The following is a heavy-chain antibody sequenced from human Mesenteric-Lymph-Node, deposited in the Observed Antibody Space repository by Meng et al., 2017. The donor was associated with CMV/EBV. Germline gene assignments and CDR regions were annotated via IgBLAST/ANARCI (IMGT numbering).Heavy chain of an antibody. D-gene: IGHD2-2*01. CDR2: VSWDGGNT. J-gene: IGHJ4*02. Sequence: GESLKISCAASGFTFDDYAMHWVRQAPGKGLEWVSLVSWDGGNTYYADSVKGRFTISRDNSRNSLYLEMNSLTAEDTALYYCAKDGGTGYCSSTSCHGYFDCWGQGTLVTVSS. CDR3: AKDGGTGYCSSTSCHGYFDC. CDR1: GFTFDDYA. V-gene: IGHV3-43D*03.